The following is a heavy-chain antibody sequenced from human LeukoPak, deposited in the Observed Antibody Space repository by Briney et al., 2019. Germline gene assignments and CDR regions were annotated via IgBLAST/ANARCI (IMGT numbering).Heavy chain of an antibody. J-gene: IGHJ4*02. CDR3: AKARPITIFGVVILGY. CDR2: ISGSGGST. Sequence: GGSLRLSCAASGFTFSSYWMSWVRQAPGKGLEWVSAISGSGGSTYYADSVKGRFTISRDNSKNTLYLQMNSLRAEDTAVYYCAKARPITIFGVVILGYWGQGTLVTVSS. V-gene: IGHV3-23*01. D-gene: IGHD3-3*01. CDR1: GFTFSSYW.